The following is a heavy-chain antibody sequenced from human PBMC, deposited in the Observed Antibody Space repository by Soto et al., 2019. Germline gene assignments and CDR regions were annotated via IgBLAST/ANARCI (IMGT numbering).Heavy chain of an antibody. Sequence: QVQLQESGPGLVKPSETLSLTCSVSGGTMTSHYWSXXXXXXXXELEWIGCISQGGGANYSPSLXXXXXXXXXXXXXXXXXXXXXXXXXXXXXXXXXXXXXXXXXXXFDYWGQGTLVTVSS. CDR2: ISQGGGA. CDR1: GGTMTSHY. CDR3: XXXXXXXXXXXFDY. J-gene: IGHJ4*02. V-gene: IGHV4-59*11.